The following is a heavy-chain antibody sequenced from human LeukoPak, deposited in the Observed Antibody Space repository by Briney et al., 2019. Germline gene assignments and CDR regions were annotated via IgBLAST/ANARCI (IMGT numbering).Heavy chain of an antibody. CDR2: INHSGST. D-gene: IGHD6-19*01. Sequence: SETLSLTCAVYGGSFSGYYWSWIRQPPGKGLEWIGEINHSGSTNYNPSLKSRVTISVDTSKNQFSLKLSSVTAADTAVYYCARQGIAVDYWGQGTLVTVSS. V-gene: IGHV4-34*01. J-gene: IGHJ4*02. CDR1: GGSFSGYY. CDR3: ARQGIAVDY.